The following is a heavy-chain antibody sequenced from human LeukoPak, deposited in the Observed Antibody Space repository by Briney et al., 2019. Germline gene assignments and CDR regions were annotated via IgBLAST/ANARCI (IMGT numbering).Heavy chain of an antibody. CDR2: IYYSGST. Sequence: SETLSLTCTVSGGSISTYYWSWIRQPPGKGLEWIGYIYYSGSTNYNPSLKSRVTISVDTSRNQFPLKLSSVTAADTAVYYCARVLLTSSSPEFDYWGQGTLVTASS. D-gene: IGHD6-13*01. CDR1: GGSISTYY. V-gene: IGHV4-59*01. J-gene: IGHJ4*02. CDR3: ARVLLTSSSPEFDY.